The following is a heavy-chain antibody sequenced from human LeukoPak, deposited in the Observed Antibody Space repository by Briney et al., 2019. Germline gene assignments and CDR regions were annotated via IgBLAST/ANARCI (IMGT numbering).Heavy chain of an antibody. CDR3: ARDRRELRRLDAFDI. J-gene: IGHJ3*02. D-gene: IGHD1-26*01. CDR2: INPSGGST. CDR1: GYTFTNFH. V-gene: IGHV1-46*01. Sequence: GASVKVSCKASGYTFTNFHIHWVRQAPGRGLEWMGIINPSGGSTRYAQKFQGRVIMTRDTSTTTVYMDLHRLTSEDAAVYYCARDRRELRRLDAFDIWGQGTMVTVSS.